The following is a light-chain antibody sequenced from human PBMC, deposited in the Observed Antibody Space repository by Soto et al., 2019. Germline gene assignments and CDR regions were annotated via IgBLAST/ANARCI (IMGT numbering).Light chain of an antibody. CDR1: QSLLHSNGYNY. CDR3: MLATHKGYT. V-gene: IGKV2-28*01. J-gene: IGKJ2*01. Sequence: DVVMTQSPLSLPVTPGEPASISCRSSQSLLHSNGYNYLDWYLQKPGQSPQLLIKLGSIRASGGPGRFRCSGSGTEFKMKISRGEAEDVGVYYCMLATHKGYTFGQGTKLEIK. CDR2: LGS.